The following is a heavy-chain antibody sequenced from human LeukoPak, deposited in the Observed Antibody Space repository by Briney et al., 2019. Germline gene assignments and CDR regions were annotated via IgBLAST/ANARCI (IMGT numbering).Heavy chain of an antibody. D-gene: IGHD3-10*01. J-gene: IGHJ4*02. V-gene: IGHV2-5*01. CDR3: AHKGRGSGSYNM. Sequence: SGPTLVNPTQTLTLTCTFSGFSLSTTGVGVGWIRQSPGKALEWLAVNYWNDDKSYSPSLKGRLTITKDTSKNQVVLIMTNMDPVDTATYYCAHKGRGSGSYNMWGRGTLVTVSS. CDR1: GFSLSTTGVG. CDR2: NYWNDDK.